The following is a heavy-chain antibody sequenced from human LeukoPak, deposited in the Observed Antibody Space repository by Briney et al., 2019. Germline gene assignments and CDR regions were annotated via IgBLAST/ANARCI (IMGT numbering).Heavy chain of an antibody. D-gene: IGHD1-26*01. CDR3: ARRRGGGSYYGYYFDY. V-gene: IGHV3-53*01. J-gene: IGHJ4*02. CDR1: GFTFSSYA. CDR2: IYSGGST. Sequence: PGGSLRLSCAASGFTFSSYAMSWVRQAPGKGLEWVSVIYSGGSTYYADSVKGRFTISRDNSKNTLYLQMNSLRAEDTAVYYCARRRGGGSYYGYYFDYWGQGTLVTVSS.